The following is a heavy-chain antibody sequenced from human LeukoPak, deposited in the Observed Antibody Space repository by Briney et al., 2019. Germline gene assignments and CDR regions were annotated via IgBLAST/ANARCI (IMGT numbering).Heavy chain of an antibody. Sequence: ESSETLSLTCTVSGGSISSHYWSWIRQPPGKGLEWIGYIYYSGSTNYNPSLKSRVTISVDTSKNQFSLKLSSVTAADTAVYYCARHWGSRGAFDIWGQGTMVTVSS. CDR1: GGSISSHY. CDR3: ARHWGSRGAFDI. J-gene: IGHJ3*02. V-gene: IGHV4-59*11. CDR2: IYYSGST. D-gene: IGHD7-27*01.